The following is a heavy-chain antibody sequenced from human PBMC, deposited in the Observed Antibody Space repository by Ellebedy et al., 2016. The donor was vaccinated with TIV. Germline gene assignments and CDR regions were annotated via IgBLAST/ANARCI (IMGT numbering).Heavy chain of an antibody. J-gene: IGHJ4*02. CDR1: GDSISNYS. Sequence: MPSETLSLTCSVSGDSISNYSWSWIRQPPGKTLEWIGYIYYSGSTNYNPSLKSRVTISVDTSKNQFSLNLSSVTAADTAVYYCARVSRYFEYWGQGILVPVSS. CDR3: ARVSRYFEY. CDR2: IYYSGST. V-gene: IGHV4-59*01.